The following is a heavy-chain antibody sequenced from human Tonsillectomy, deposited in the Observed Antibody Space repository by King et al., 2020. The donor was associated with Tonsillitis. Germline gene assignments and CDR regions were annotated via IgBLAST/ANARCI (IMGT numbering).Heavy chain of an antibody. CDR1: NYTFTSYG. V-gene: IGHV1-18*01. D-gene: IGHD6-13*01. Sequence: QLVQSGSEVNKPGASVKVSCKGSNYTFTSYGFSWVRQAPGQGLEWMGWISAYNGNTNYAQNLQGRVTMTTDTSTSTAYMELRSLRSDDTAVYYCARDVARTSSHPRAFDIWGQGTMVTVSS. J-gene: IGHJ3*02. CDR3: ARDVARTSSHPRAFDI. CDR2: ISAYNGNT.